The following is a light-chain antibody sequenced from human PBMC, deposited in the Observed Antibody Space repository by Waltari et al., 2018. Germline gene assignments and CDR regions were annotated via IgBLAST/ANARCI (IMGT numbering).Light chain of an antibody. CDR3: QQYGSSPTWT. Sequence: EIVLTQSPGTLSLSPGERATTPCRASQSVSSIYLAWYQQKPGQAPRLLIYGASSRATGIPDRFSGSGSGTDFTLTISRLEPEDFAVYYCQQYGSSPTWTFGQGTKVEIK. J-gene: IGKJ1*01. CDR1: QSVSSIY. V-gene: IGKV3-20*01. CDR2: GAS.